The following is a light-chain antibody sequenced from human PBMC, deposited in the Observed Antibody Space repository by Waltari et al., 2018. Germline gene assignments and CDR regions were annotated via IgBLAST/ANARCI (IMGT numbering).Light chain of an antibody. CDR3: QQYYSDSIT. J-gene: IGKJ5*01. CDR1: QSIDRW. CDR2: KTS. Sequence: DIQMTQSPSTLSASVGDRVTITCRARQSIDRWLAWHQQKPGKAPKALIYKTSSLESGVPSRFSGSGSGTEFTLTISSLQPDYFATYYCQQYYSDSITFGQGTRLEIK. V-gene: IGKV1-5*03.